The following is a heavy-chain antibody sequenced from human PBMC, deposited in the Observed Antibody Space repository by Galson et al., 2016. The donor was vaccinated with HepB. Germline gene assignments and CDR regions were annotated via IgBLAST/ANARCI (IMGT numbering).Heavy chain of an antibody. CDR1: GYTFTGYY. J-gene: IGHJ6*02. CDR3: ATEGDYYYYGMDV. V-gene: IGHV1-2*06. Sequence: SVKVSCKASGYTFTGYYIHWVRQAPGQGLEWMGRINPNRGGTNCAQKFQDRVAMTSDTSISTAYMELSSLRSDDTAVYYCATEGDYYYYGMDVWGQGTTVTVSS. CDR2: INPNRGGT.